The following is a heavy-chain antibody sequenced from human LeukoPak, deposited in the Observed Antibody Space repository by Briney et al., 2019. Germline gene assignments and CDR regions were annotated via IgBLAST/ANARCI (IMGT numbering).Heavy chain of an antibody. J-gene: IGHJ4*02. CDR1: GGSISSGDYY. D-gene: IGHD5-24*01. CDR2: IYYSGST. Sequence: SETLSLTCTVSGGSISSGDYYWSWIRQPPGKGLEWIGYIYYSGSTYYNPSLKSRVTISVDTSKNQFSLKLSSVTAADTAVYYCARGDGYIHFDYWGQGTLVTVSS. V-gene: IGHV4-30-4*01. CDR3: ARGDGYIHFDY.